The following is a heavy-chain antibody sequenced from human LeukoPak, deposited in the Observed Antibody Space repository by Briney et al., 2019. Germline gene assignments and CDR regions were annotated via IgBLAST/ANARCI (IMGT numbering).Heavy chain of an antibody. J-gene: IGHJ4*02. CDR1: GYTFTSYG. CDR2: ISAYNGNT. Sequence: ASVKVSCKASGYTFTSYGISWVRQAPGQGLEWMGWISAYNGNTNYAQKLQGRVTMTTDTSASTAYMELSSLRSEDMAVYYCARVEGYSYALDYWGQGTLVTVSS. V-gene: IGHV1-18*03. CDR3: ARVEGYSYALDY. D-gene: IGHD5-18*01.